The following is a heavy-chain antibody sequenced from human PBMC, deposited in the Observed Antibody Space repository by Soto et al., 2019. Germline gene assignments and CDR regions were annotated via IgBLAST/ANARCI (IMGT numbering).Heavy chain of an antibody. J-gene: IGHJ4*02. CDR1: GFTFSSYA. CDR2: ISGSGGST. V-gene: IGHV3-23*01. CDR3: AKDEPDGHGQTGDY. Sequence: PGGSLRLSCAASGFTFSSYAMSWVRQAPGKGLEWVSLISGSGGSTYSADSVKGRFTISRDNSKNTLYLQMNSLRAEDTAVYYCAKDEPDGHGQTGDYWGQGTLVTVSS.